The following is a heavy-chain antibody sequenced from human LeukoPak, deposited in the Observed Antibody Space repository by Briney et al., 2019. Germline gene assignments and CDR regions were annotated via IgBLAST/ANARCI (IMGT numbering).Heavy chain of an antibody. J-gene: IGHJ5*02. CDR3: ARHVIARSLQNWFDP. CDR2: IYASGST. CDR1: GGSISSSSYY. D-gene: IGHD5-24*01. V-gene: IGHV4-61*05. Sequence: SETLSLTCTVSGGSISSSSYYWGWIRQPPGKGLEWIGRIYASGSTNYHPSLKSRVTMSVDMSTGQISLKLSSVTAADTAVYYCARHVIARSLQNWFDPWGQGTLVTVSS.